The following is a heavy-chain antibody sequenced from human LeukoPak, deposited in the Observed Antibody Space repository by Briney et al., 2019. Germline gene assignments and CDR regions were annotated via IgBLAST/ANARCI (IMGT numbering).Heavy chain of an antibody. CDR1: GFTVSSNY. D-gene: IGHD6-13*01. CDR2: IYSGGST. Sequence: EPGGSLRLSCAASGFTVSSNYMSWVRQAPGKGLEWVSVIYSGGSTYYADSVKGRFTISRDNSKNTLYLQMNSLRAEDTAVYYCASDGSSSWYNAFDIWGQGTMVTVSS. V-gene: IGHV3-66*01. CDR3: ASDGSSSWYNAFDI. J-gene: IGHJ3*02.